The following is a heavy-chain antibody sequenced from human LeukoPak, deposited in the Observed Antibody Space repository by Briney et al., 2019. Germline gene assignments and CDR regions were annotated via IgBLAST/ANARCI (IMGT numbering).Heavy chain of an antibody. CDR2: IYYSGST. CDR1: GGSISSGDYY. Sequence: PSETLSLTCTVSGGSISSGDYYWSWIRQPPGKGLEWIGYIYYSGSTYYNPSLKSRVTISVDTSKNQFSLKLSSVTAADTAVYYCARDSRYYDILTGYYIPHGMDVWGQGTTVTVSS. CDR3: ARDSRYYDILTGYYIPHGMDV. J-gene: IGHJ6*02. D-gene: IGHD3-9*01. V-gene: IGHV4-30-4*01.